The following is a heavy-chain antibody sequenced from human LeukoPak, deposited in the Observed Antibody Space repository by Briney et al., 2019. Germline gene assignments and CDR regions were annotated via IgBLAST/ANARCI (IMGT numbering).Heavy chain of an antibody. CDR1: GGSISSYY. CDR3: ASYNWNYVAFDI. D-gene: IGHD1-7*01. Sequence: KPSETLSLSCTVSGGSISSYYWSWIRQPAGKGLEWIGRIYTSGSTNYNPSLKSRVTMSVDTSKNQFSLKLSSVTAADTAVYYCASYNWNYVAFDIWGQGTMVTVSS. J-gene: IGHJ3*02. CDR2: IYTSGST. V-gene: IGHV4-4*07.